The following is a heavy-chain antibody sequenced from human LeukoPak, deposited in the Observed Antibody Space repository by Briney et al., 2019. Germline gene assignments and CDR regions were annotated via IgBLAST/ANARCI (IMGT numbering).Heavy chain of an antibody. J-gene: IGHJ4*02. CDR3: AREGRSGSSWYLAN. D-gene: IGHD6-13*01. V-gene: IGHV7-4-1*02. CDR1: GYTFTNYA. Sequence: SVNVSCKASGYTFTNYAVNWVRQAPGQGLEWMGWINTNTGNPTYAQGFTGRFVFSLDTSVSTAYLQISSLKAEDTAVYYCAREGRSGSSWYLANWGQGVLVTVSS. CDR2: INTNTGNP.